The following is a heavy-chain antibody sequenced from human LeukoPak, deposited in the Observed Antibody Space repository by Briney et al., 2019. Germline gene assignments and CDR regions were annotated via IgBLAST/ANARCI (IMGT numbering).Heavy chain of an antibody. J-gene: IGHJ6*03. CDR1: GGTFSSYA. V-gene: IGHV1-69*05. D-gene: IGHD6-19*01. CDR2: IIPTFGTA. Sequence: SVKVSCKASGGTFSSYAISWVRQAPGQGLEWMGGIIPTFGTANYAQKFQGRVTITTDESTSTAYMELSSLRSEDTAVYYCARTAGGSGWYPNYYYYYMDVWGKGTTVTVSS. CDR3: ARTAGGSGWYPNYYYYYMDV.